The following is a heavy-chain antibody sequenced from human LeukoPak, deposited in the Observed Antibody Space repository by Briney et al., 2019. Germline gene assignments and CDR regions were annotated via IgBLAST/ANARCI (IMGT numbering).Heavy chain of an antibody. D-gene: IGHD3-22*01. J-gene: IGHJ3*01. V-gene: IGHV4-34*01. Sequence: SETLSLTCAVYGGSFSGYYWNWIRQPPGKGLEWIGEINHSGSTNYNPSLKSRDTISVDTSKNQFSLKLNSVTAADTAVYYCARRTSDSSGYYYGAFDVWGQGTMVTVSS. CDR3: ARRTSDSSGYYYGAFDV. CDR1: GGSFSGYY. CDR2: INHSGST.